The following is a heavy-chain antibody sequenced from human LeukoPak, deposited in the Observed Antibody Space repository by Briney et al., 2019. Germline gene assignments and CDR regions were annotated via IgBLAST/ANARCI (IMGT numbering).Heavy chain of an antibody. Sequence: PGGSLRLSCAASGFTFSSYEMNWVRQAPGKGLECVSLISWDGDSTYYSDSVKGRFTISRDNNKNSLYLQMNSLSTEDTALYYCSTAPYDSIGIFDYWGQGTRVTVSS. CDR3: STAPYDSIGIFDY. J-gene: IGHJ4*02. CDR1: GFTFSSYE. D-gene: IGHD3-22*01. V-gene: IGHV3-43D*03. CDR2: ISWDGDST.